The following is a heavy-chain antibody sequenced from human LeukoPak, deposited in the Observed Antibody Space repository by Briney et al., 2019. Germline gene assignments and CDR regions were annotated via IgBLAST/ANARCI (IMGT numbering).Heavy chain of an antibody. Sequence: SVKVSCKASGGTFSSYAISWVRQAPGQGLEWMGGIIPIFGTANYAQKFQGRVTITADESTSTAYMELSSLRSEDTAVYYCARGNMVGATKTNFQHWGQGTLVTVSS. D-gene: IGHD1-26*01. V-gene: IGHV1-69*13. J-gene: IGHJ1*01. CDR3: ARGNMVGATKTNFQH. CDR2: IIPIFGTA. CDR1: GGTFSSYA.